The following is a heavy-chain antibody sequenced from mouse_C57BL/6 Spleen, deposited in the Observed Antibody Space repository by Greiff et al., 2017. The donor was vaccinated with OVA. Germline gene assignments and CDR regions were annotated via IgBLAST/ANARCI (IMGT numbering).Heavy chain of an antibody. CDR1: GYTFTSYW. D-gene: IGHD2-5*01. CDR3: ATYSNYAWGFDV. CDR2: IDPSDSYT. Sequence: VQLQQPGAELVRPGTSVKLSCKASGYTFTSYWMHWVKQRPGQGLEWIGVIDPSDSYTNYNQKFKGKATLTVDTSSSTAYMQLSSLTSEDSAVYYCATYSNYAWGFDVWGTGTTVTVSS. J-gene: IGHJ1*03. V-gene: IGHV1-59*01.